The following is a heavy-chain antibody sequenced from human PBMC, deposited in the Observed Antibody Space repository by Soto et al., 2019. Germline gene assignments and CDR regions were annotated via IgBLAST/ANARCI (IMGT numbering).Heavy chain of an antibody. D-gene: IGHD2-15*01. V-gene: IGHV4-59*08. J-gene: IGHJ4*02. Sequence: SETLSLTCTVSGGSISSYYWSWIRQPPGKGLEWIGYIYYSGSTNYNPSLKSRVTISVDTSKNQFSLKLSSVTAADTAVYYCAGHGGRRNPSDYWGQGTLVTVSS. CDR1: GGSISSYY. CDR2: IYYSGST. CDR3: AGHGGRRNPSDY.